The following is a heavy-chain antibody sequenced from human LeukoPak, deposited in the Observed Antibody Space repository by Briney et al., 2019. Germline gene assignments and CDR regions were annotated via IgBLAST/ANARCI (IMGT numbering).Heavy chain of an antibody. CDR1: GGSFSGYY. CDR2: INHSGST. CDR3: ARGLTYYDFWSGHRDYYYYGMDV. D-gene: IGHD3-3*01. J-gene: IGHJ6*02. V-gene: IGHV4-34*01. Sequence: SETLSLTCAVYGGSFSGYYWSWIRQPPGKGLEWIGEINHSGSTNYNPSLKSRVTISVDTSKNQFSLKLSSVTAADTAVYYCARGLTYYDFWSGHRDYYYYGMDVWGQGTTVTVSS.